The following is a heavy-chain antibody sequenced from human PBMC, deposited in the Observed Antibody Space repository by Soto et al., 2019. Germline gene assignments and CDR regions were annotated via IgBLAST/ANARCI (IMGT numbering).Heavy chain of an antibody. Sequence: GGSLRLSCAASGFTFSSYAMHWVRQAPGTGLEWVAVISYEGSNKYYADSVKGRFTISRDNSKNTLYLQMNSLRTEDTAVYYCARVLGGMATVPFDYWGQGAMVTVYS. V-gene: IGHV3-30-3*01. CDR2: ISYEGSNK. J-gene: IGHJ4*02. CDR1: GFTFSSYA. D-gene: IGHD4-4*01. CDR3: ARVLGGMATVPFDY.